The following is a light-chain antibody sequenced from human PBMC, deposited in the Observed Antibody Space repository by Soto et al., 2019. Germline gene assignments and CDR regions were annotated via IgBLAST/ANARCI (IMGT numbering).Light chain of an antibody. Sequence: QSVLTQPASVSGSPGQSITISCTGSSSDVGSYNLVSWYQQHPGKAPQLMIYEVNKRPSGVSNRFSGSKSGNMASLTISGLQAEDEADYYCYSYASSSSIYVFGTGTKVTVL. CDR2: EVN. CDR1: SSDVGSYNL. V-gene: IGLV2-23*02. J-gene: IGLJ1*01. CDR3: YSYASSSSIYV.